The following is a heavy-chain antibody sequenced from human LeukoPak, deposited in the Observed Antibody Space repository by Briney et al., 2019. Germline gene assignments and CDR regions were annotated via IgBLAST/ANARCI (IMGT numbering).Heavy chain of an antibody. D-gene: IGHD3-3*01. CDR3: ASGLHYDFWSGYLNWFDP. CDR1: GGSFSSSSYY. Sequence: TETLSLTCTVSGGSFSSSSYYWGWIRQPPGKGLEWIGSIYYSGSTYYNPSLKSRVTISVDTSNNQFSLKLSSVTAADTAVYYCASGLHYDFWSGYLNWFDPWGQGTLVTVSS. CDR2: IYYSGST. J-gene: IGHJ5*02. V-gene: IGHV4-39*01.